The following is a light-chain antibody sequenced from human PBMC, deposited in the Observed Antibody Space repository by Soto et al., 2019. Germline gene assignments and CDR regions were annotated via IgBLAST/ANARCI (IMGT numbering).Light chain of an antibody. J-gene: IGKJ1*01. CDR1: RTVHSN. Sequence: EIVMTQFPATVSXXXXXXXXXXXRASRTVHSNVAWYQHKVGQAPRLLIYGASFRATGIPDRFSGSGSGTDFTLTISRLEPEDFAVYYCQQYAGSRTFGQGTKVDIK. V-gene: IGKV3-20*01. CDR2: GAS. CDR3: QQYAGSRT.